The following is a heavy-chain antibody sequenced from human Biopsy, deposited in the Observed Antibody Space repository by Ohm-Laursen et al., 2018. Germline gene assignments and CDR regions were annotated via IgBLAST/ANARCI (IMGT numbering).Heavy chain of an antibody. J-gene: IGHJ6*02. CDR1: GFTVNDHA. CDR2: ISWDSGRI. Sequence: SLRLSCTAPGFTVNDHAMHWVRQPPGKGLEWVSGISWDSGRIGYADSVKGRFTVSRDNAKKSLYLEMNSLRPEDTALYYCTKDLIPAGTDVWGQGTTVTVSS. V-gene: IGHV3-9*01. CDR3: TKDLIPAGTDV. D-gene: IGHD2-21*01.